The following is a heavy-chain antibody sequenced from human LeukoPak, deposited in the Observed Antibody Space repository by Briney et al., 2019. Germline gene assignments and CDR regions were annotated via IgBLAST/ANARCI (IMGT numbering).Heavy chain of an antibody. CDR1: GFTFSSYA. CDR3: AVTTYYYDSSGAFDI. Sequence: GGSLRLSCAASGFTFSSYAMHWVRQAPGQGLEWMGWINPNSGGTNYAQKFQGRVTMTRDTSISTAYMELSRLRSDDTAVYYCAVTTYYYDSSGAFDIWGQGTMVTVSS. D-gene: IGHD3-22*01. V-gene: IGHV1-2*02. CDR2: INPNSGGT. J-gene: IGHJ3*02.